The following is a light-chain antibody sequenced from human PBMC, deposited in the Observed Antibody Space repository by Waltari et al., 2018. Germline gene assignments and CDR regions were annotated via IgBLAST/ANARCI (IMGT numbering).Light chain of an antibody. CDR3: GTWDSSLSAGV. J-gene: IGLJ2*01. V-gene: IGLV1-51*01. CDR2: DNN. CDR1: SSNIGNNS. Sequence: QSVLTQPPSASAAPGQKVTISCSGSSSNIGNNSVSWYQQLPGTAPKLLIYDNNKRPSGIPDRFSGSKSGTSATLGITGLQTGDEADYYCGTWDSSLSAGVFGGGTKLTVL.